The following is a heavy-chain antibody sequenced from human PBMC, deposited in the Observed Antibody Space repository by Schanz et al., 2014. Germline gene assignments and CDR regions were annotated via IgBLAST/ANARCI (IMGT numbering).Heavy chain of an antibody. CDR3: ARNRGSGGQNWYFDL. CDR2: ISSGGTTT. V-gene: IGHV3-48*04. D-gene: IGHD1-26*01. J-gene: IGHJ2*01. Sequence: VQLVESGGGVVQPGRSLRLSCAASGFTFSSYGMHWVRQAPGKGPEYVSYISSGGTTTYHSDSVKGRFTISRDSAENSLYLQMNSLRAEDTAVYYCARNRGSGGQNWYFDLWGRGTLVTVSS. CDR1: GFTFSSYG.